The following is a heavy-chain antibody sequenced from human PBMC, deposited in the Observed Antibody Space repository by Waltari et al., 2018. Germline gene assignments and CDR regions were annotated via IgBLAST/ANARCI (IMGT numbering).Heavy chain of an antibody. Sequence: QVQLVQSGTEVKQPGASVRVSCPASGYTFSDYHLHWVRQTPGQGFEWMGWINPKNGDTSYAQNFLGRVTMTRDTSINTAYMDLSGLRSDDAAVFYCARDPGPIVGAPDFWGQGTLVTVSS. V-gene: IGHV1-2*02. CDR2: INPKNGDT. CDR1: GYTFSDYH. CDR3: ARDPGPIVGAPDF. D-gene: IGHD1-26*01. J-gene: IGHJ4*02.